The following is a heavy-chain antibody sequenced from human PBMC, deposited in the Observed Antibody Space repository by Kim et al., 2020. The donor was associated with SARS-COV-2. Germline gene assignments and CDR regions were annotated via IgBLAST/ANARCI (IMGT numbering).Heavy chain of an antibody. CDR3: TTAPYAGGSSWPPPFDY. D-gene: IGHD6-13*01. J-gene: IGHJ4*02. V-gene: IGHV3-15*01. CDR2: IKSKTDGGTT. Sequence: GGSLRLSCAASGFTFSNAWMSWVRQAPGKGLEWVGRIKSKTDGGTTDYAAPVKGRFTISRDDSKNTLYLQMNSLKTEDTAVYYCTTAPYAGGSSWPPPFDYWGQGTLVTVSS. CDR1: GFTFSNAW.